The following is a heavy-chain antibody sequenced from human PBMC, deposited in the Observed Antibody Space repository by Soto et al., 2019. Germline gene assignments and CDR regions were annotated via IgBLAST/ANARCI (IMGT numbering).Heavy chain of an antibody. D-gene: IGHD3-3*01. J-gene: IGHJ5*02. CDR3: ARHDRSIYDFWSGYYTVGWFDP. V-gene: IGHV4-59*08. CDR2: VYYSGNT. Sequence: SETLSLTCTVSGGSISPYYWSWIRQPPGKGLEWIGYVYYSGNTNYNPSLESRVTISVDTSKNQFSLKLTSATAADTAVYYCARHDRSIYDFWSGYYTVGWFDPWGQGTLVTVSS. CDR1: GGSISPYY.